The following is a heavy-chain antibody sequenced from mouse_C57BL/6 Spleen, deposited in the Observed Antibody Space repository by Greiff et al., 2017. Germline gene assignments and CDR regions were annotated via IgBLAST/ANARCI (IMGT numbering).Heavy chain of an antibody. CDR3: AVYSNYPY. J-gene: IGHJ3*01. CDR2: INPNNGGT. D-gene: IGHD2-5*01. V-gene: IGHV1-26*01. CDR1: GYTFTDYY. Sequence: EVQLQQSGPELVKPGASVKISCKASGYTFTDYYMNWVKQSHGKSLEWIGDINPNNGGTSYNQEFKGKATLTVDKSSSTAYMELRSLTSEDSAVYYCAVYSNYPYWGQGTLVTVSA.